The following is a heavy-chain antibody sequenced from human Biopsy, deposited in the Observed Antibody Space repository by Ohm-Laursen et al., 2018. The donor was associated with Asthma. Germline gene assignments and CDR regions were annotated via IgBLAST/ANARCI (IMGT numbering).Heavy chain of an antibody. Sequence: SSVKVSCKSSGGTLNNYAINWVRQAPGQGLEWMGGISPIFGSIKYAQKFQDRVTISADVFRNTVHLELSSLRSEDTAVLYCAKARCYYFYCNMEVWGQGTTVTVSS. V-gene: IGHV1-69*01. D-gene: IGHD3-3*01. J-gene: IGHJ6*02. CDR3: AKARCYYFYCNMEV. CDR2: ISPIFGSI. CDR1: GGTLNNYA.